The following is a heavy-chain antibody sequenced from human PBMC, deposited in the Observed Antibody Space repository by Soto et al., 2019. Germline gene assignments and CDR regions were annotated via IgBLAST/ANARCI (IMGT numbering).Heavy chain of an antibody. Sequence: QVQLVQSGAEVKKPRASVKVSCKASGYIFTNYYIHWVRQAPGQGLEWMAIINPLPTSGSTNYAQKFQGRVTVTRDTSTSTVYMELSSLRSEDTAIYYCARDLAAAAYWGQGTLVTVSS. CDR2: INPLPTSGST. CDR1: GYIFTNYY. V-gene: IGHV1-46*01. D-gene: IGHD6-13*01. J-gene: IGHJ4*02. CDR3: ARDLAAAAY.